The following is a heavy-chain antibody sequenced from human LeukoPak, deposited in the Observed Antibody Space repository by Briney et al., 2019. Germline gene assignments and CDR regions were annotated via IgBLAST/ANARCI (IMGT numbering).Heavy chain of an antibody. CDR1: GFTFDDYA. J-gene: IGHJ3*02. D-gene: IGHD3-22*01. CDR3: AKAGYYYDSSGSDAFDI. CDR2: ISWNSGSI. V-gene: IGHV3-9*01. Sequence: GGSLRLSCAASGFTFDDYAMHWVRHAPGKGLEWVSGISWNSGSIGYADSVKGRFTISRDNAKNSLYLQMNSLRAEDTALYYCAKAGYYYDSSGSDAFDIWGQGTMVTVSS.